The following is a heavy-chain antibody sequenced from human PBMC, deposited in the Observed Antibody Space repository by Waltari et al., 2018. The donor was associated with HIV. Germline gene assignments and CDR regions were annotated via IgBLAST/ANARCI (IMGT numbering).Heavy chain of an antibody. CDR2: INPSGGST. V-gene: IGHV1-46*01. CDR3: AREGRVPAAMRWFDP. Sequence: QVQLVQSGAEVKKPGASVKVSCKASGYTFTSYYMHWVRQAPGQGLEWMGIINPSGGSTSYAQKFQGRVTMTRDTSTSTVYMELSSLRSEDTAVYYCAREGRVPAAMRWFDPWGQGTLVTVSS. J-gene: IGHJ5*02. CDR1: GYTFTSYY. D-gene: IGHD2-2*01.